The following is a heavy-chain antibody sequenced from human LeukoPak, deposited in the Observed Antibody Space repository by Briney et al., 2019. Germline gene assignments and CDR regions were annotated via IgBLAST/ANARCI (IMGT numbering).Heavy chain of an antibody. D-gene: IGHD3-22*01. CDR3: ASADYYDRINFDY. Sequence: SETLSLTCTVSGGSISSGDYYWSWIRQPPGKGLEWIGYIYYSGSTYYNPSLKSRVTISVDTSKNQFSLKLSSVTAADTAVYYCASADYYDRINFDYWGQGTLVTVSS. CDR1: GGSISSGDYY. J-gene: IGHJ4*02. CDR2: IYYSGST. V-gene: IGHV4-30-4*01.